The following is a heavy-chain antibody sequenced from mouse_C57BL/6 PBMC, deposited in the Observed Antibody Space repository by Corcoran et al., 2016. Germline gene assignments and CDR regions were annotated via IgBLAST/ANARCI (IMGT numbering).Heavy chain of an antibody. CDR2: IFPGSGST. Sequence: QVQLQQSGPELVKPGASVKISCKASGYTFTDYYINWVKQRPGQGLEWIGWIFPGSGSTYYNEKFKGKATLTVDKSYSTAYMLLSSLTSEDSAVYFCAREEDSSGYPFAYWGQGTLVTVSA. J-gene: IGHJ3*01. D-gene: IGHD3-2*02. CDR3: AREEDSSGYPFAY. V-gene: IGHV1-75*01. CDR1: GYTFTDYY.